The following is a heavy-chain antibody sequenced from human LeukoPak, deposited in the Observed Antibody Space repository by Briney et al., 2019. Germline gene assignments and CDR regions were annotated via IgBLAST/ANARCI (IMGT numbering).Heavy chain of an antibody. D-gene: IGHD3-10*01. Sequence: GSLRLSWAASGFTFSSYWMHWVRQAPGKGLVWVSRINSDGNSTSYADSVKGRFTISRDNAKNTLYLHMNSLRAEDTAVYYCSSGSPYYYYYMDVWGKGTTVTVSS. CDR3: SSGSPYYYYYMDV. V-gene: IGHV3-74*01. CDR2: INSDGNST. J-gene: IGHJ6*03. CDR1: GFTFSSYW.